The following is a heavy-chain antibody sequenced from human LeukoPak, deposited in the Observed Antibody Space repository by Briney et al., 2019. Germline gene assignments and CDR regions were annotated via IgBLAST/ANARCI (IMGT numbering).Heavy chain of an antibody. J-gene: IGHJ4*02. CDR3: ARDREMATISCFDY. V-gene: IGHV1-69*01. CDR2: IIPIFGIA. CDR1: GGTFSSYA. D-gene: IGHD5-24*01. Sequence: ASVKVSCKASGGTFSSYAISWVRQAPGQGLEWMGGIIPIFGIANYAQKFQGRVTITADESTSTAYMELSSLRSEDTAVYYCARDREMATISCFDYWGQGTLVTVSS.